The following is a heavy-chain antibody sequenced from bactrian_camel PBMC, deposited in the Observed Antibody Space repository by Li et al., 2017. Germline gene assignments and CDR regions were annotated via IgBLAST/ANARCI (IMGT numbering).Heavy chain of an antibody. CDR1: GYSNDSIC. CDR3: AADRNLIAAMNWC. D-gene: IGHD4*01. J-gene: IGHJ4*01. V-gene: IGHV3S61*01. CDR2: ITTGGPGGGGV. Sequence: HVQLVESGGGSVQAGGSLRLSCVASGYSNDSICLGWFRQVPGKEREGVAAITTGGPGGGGVYYADFAKGRFTISRDNAKKTVYLQMNSLKPEDTAVYYCAADRNLIAAMNWCWGQGTQVTVS.